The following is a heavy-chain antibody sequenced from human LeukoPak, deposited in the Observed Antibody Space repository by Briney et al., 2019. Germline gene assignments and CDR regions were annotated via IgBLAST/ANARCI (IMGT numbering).Heavy chain of an antibody. CDR3: ARDHVAYCGGDCYSFY. V-gene: IGHV1-18*01. D-gene: IGHD2-21*02. J-gene: IGHJ4*02. Sequence: ASVKVSCKASGYTFTSYGISWVRQAPGQGREWMGWISAYNGNTNYAQKLQGRVTMTTDTSTSTAYMELRSLRSDDTAVYYCARDHVAYCGGDCYSFYWGQGTLVTVSS. CDR1: GYTFTSYG. CDR2: ISAYNGNT.